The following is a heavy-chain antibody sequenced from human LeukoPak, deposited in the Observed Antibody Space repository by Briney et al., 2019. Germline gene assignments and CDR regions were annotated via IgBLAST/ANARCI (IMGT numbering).Heavy chain of an antibody. CDR2: INPNSGGT. Sequence: ASVKVSCKASGYTFIAYYMHWVRQAPGQGLEWMGWINPNSGGTNYAQKFQGRVTMTRDTSISTAYMELSRLRSDDTAVYYCAREFRYYDSSGYYPFDYWGQGTLVTVSS. D-gene: IGHD3-22*01. CDR3: AREFRYYDSSGYYPFDY. V-gene: IGHV1-2*02. CDR1: GYTFIAYY. J-gene: IGHJ4*02.